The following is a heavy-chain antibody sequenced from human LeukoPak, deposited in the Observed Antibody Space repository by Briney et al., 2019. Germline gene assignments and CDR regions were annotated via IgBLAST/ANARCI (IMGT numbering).Heavy chain of an antibody. J-gene: IGHJ4*02. CDR3: ARVGGYGGNGGDY. Sequence: PSETLSLTCTVSGDSINNYYWSWIRQPAGERLEWIGRIYSTGSFNYNPSLHSRLTLSVDTSKNQISLTLRSLTAADTAMYYCARVGGYGGNGGDYWGQGTLVTVSS. V-gene: IGHV4-4*07. CDR1: GDSINNYY. D-gene: IGHD4-17*01. CDR2: IYSTGSF.